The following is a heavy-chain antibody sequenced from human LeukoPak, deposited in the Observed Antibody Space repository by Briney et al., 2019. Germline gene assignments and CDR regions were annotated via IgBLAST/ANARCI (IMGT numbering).Heavy chain of an antibody. J-gene: IGHJ4*02. CDR3: ARDPTPKSFGVVITYYFDY. CDR2: IWYDGSNK. Sequence: GGSLRLSCAASGFTFSSYGMHWVRQAPGKGLEWVAVIWYDGSNKYYADSVKGRFTISRDNSKNTLYLQMNSLRAEDTAVYYCARDPTPKSFGVVITYYFDYWGQGTLVTVSS. CDR1: GFTFSSYG. V-gene: IGHV3-33*01. D-gene: IGHD3-3*01.